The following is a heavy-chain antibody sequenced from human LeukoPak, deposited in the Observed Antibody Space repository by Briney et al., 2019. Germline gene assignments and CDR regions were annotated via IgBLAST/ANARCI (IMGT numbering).Heavy chain of an antibody. D-gene: IGHD3-22*01. J-gene: IGHJ4*02. CDR2: IYYSGST. CDR3: AGASYDSSGVH. V-gene: IGHV4-59*01. Sequence: SETLSLTCTVSGGSISSYYWSWIRQPPGKGLEWIGYIYYSGSTNYNPSLKSRVTISVDTSRNQFSLKLSSVTAADTAVYYCAGASYDSSGVHWGQGTLVTVSS. CDR1: GGSISSYY.